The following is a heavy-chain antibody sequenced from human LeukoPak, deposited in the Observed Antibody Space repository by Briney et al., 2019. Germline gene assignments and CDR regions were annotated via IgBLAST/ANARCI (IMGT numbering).Heavy chain of an antibody. D-gene: IGHD3-10*01. Sequence: GALRLSCAASGFPFSSYGMHWVRQAPGKGLEWVAVISYDGSNKYYADSVKGRFTISRDNSKNTLYLQMNSLRAEDTAVYYCAKVIVAWDGSGSMLYYGMDVWGKGTTVTVSS. V-gene: IGHV3-30*18. CDR3: AKVIVAWDGSGSMLYYGMDV. CDR2: ISYDGSNK. CDR1: GFPFSSYG. J-gene: IGHJ6*04.